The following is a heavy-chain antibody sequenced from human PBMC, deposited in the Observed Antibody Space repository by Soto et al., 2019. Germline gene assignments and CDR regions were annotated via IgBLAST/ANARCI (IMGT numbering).Heavy chain of an antibody. Sequence: QLQLLESGPGLVKASETLSLTCNVSGGSISTSRSYWAWIRQPPGKGLEWLANIFYSGSTYYNPSLASRVTLSVDTSKNEVSLKLRYVTAADTAVYYCARQPTTGDTDLWFDPWGQGTLVTVSS. CDR2: IFYSGST. CDR3: ARQPTTGDTDLWFDP. V-gene: IGHV4-39*01. CDR1: GGSISTSRSY. D-gene: IGHD2-21*01. J-gene: IGHJ5*02.